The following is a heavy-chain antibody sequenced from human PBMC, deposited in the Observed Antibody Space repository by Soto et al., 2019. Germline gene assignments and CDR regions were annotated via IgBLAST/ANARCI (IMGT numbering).Heavy chain of an antibody. CDR3: AREPLRVYGMDV. Sequence: QVQLQESGPGLVKPSQTLSLTCTVSGGSISSGDYYWSWIRQPPGKGLEWIGYIYYSGSTYYNPSLKSRXXIXVXXSKNQFSLKLKSVTAADTAVYYCAREPLRVYGMDVWGQGTTVTVSS. J-gene: IGHJ6*02. V-gene: IGHV4-30-4*01. CDR2: IYYSGST. CDR1: GGSISSGDYY.